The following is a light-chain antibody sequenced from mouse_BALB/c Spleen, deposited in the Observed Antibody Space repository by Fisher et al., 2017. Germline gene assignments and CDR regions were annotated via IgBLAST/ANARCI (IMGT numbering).Light chain of an antibody. CDR2: YAS. J-gene: IGKJ4*01. CDR3: FQGSHVPFT. V-gene: IGKV5-39*01. CDR1: QSISDY. Sequence: DIVLTQSTATLSVTPGDRVSLSCRASQSISDYLHWYQQKSHESPRLLIKYASQSISGIPSRFSGSGSGTDFTLSINRVEAEDLGVYYCFQGSHVPFTFGSGTKLEIK.